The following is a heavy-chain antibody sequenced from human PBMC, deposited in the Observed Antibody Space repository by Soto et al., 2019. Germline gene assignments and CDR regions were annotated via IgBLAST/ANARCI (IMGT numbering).Heavy chain of an antibody. CDR3: ASMGYHYGAGSYPLDY. CDR2: IYNSGST. CDR1: GGSISSYY. Sequence: QVQLQESGPGLVKPSETLSLTCTVSGGSISSYYWTWIRQPPGQGLEWIGFIYNSGSTHYNPPPWSRVTISVDTSKNQFSLKLRSVTAAETAVYYCASMGYHYGAGSYPLDYWGQGTLVTVSS. V-gene: IGHV4-59*08. D-gene: IGHD3-10*01. J-gene: IGHJ4*02.